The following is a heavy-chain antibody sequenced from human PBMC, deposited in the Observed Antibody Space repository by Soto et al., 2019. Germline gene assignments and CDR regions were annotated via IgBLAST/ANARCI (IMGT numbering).Heavy chain of an antibody. CDR3: ARVSPYDFWSGYYVDY. D-gene: IGHD3-3*01. Sequence: QVQLQESGPGLVKPSETLSLTCTVSGGSISSYYWSWIRQPPGKGLEWIGYIYYSGSTNYNPSLKSRVTISVDTSKNQFSLKLSSVTAADTAVYYCARVSPYDFWSGYYVDYWGQGTLVTVSS. J-gene: IGHJ4*02. V-gene: IGHV4-59*01. CDR2: IYYSGST. CDR1: GGSISSYY.